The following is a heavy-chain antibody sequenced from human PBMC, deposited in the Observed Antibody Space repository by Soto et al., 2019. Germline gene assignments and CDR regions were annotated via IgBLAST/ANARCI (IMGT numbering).Heavy chain of an antibody. Sequence: PSQALSLTCSVSGGSIISGDYYWSLIRQPTGKGLEWIGYIYYSGSTYYNPSLKSRVTISVDTSKNQFSLKLSSVTAADTAVYYCAPYSSGRAFDIWGQGTMVT. J-gene: IGHJ3*02. V-gene: IGHV4-30-4*01. CDR1: GGSIISGDYY. CDR2: IYYSGST. D-gene: IGHD6-19*01. CDR3: APYSSGRAFDI.